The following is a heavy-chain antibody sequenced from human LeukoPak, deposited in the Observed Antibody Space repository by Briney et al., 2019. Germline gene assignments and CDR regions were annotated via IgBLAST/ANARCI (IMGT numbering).Heavy chain of an antibody. Sequence: SETLSLTCTVSGGSISSYYWSWIRQPPGKGLEWIGYIYYSGSTNYNPSLKSRVTISVDTSKNQFSLKLSSVTAADTAVYYCAGGRTRVYWGQGTLVTVSS. CDR2: IYYSGST. J-gene: IGHJ4*02. CDR1: GGSISSYY. D-gene: IGHD3-10*01. V-gene: IGHV4-59*12. CDR3: AGGRTRVY.